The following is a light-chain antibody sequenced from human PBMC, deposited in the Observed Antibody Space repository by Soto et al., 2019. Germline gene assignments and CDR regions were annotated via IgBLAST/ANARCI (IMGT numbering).Light chain of an antibody. CDR3: CSYAGDFTWV. V-gene: IGLV2-11*01. Sequence: QSALTQPRSVSESPGQSVTISCSGTSSDVGSYKYVSWYQQYPGKAPKLMIYDVSKRPSGVPDRFSGSKSGSTASLTISGLRAEDEADYYCCSYAGDFTWVFGGGTKLTVL. CDR1: SSDVGSYKY. CDR2: DVS. J-gene: IGLJ3*02.